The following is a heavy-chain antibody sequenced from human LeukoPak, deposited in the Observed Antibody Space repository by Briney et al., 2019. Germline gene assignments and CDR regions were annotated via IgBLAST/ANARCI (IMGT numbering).Heavy chain of an antibody. CDR2: INHSGST. Sequence: SETLSLTCAVYGGSFSGYYWRWLRQPPAKGLAWIGEINHSGSTNYNPSLKSRVTISVDTSKNQFSLKLSSVTAADTAVYYCARVIVRVRNCFDPWGQGTLVTVSS. D-gene: IGHD3-3*01. V-gene: IGHV4-34*01. CDR1: GGSFSGYY. CDR3: ARVIVRVRNCFDP. J-gene: IGHJ5*02.